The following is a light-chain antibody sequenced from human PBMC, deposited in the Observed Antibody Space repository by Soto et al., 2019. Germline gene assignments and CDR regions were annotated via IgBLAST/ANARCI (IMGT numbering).Light chain of an antibody. CDR3: QQYSSSPPLT. Sequence: EIVLTQSPGTLSLSPGERATLSCRASQSVSSTYLIWYQQKPGQAPRLLIYGASSRATGVPDRFSGGGSGTDFTLTISRLEPEDFAVYYCQQYSSSPPLTFRGGTKLDIK. CDR2: GAS. J-gene: IGKJ4*01. CDR1: QSVSSTY. V-gene: IGKV3-20*01.